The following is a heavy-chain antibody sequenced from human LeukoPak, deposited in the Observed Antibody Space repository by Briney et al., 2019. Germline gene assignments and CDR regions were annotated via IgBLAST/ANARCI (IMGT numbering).Heavy chain of an antibody. D-gene: IGHD2-15*01. CDR2: INPNSGGT. CDR3: ARTPIVVVVAATPGPVSRRPQNWFDP. J-gene: IGHJ5*02. CDR1: GYTFTGYY. Sequence: PGASVKVSCKASGYTFTGYYMHWVRQAPGQGLEWMGWINPNSGGTNYAQKFQGRVTMTRDTSISTAYMELSRLRSDDTAVYYCARTPIVVVVAATPGPVSRRPQNWFDPWGQGTLVTVSS. V-gene: IGHV1-2*02.